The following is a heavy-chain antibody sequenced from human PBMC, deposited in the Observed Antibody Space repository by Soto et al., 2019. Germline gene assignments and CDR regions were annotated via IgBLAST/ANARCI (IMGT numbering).Heavy chain of an antibody. CDR3: AKDSVYSSSSSEGRRGYYGMDV. D-gene: IGHD6-6*01. CDR1: GVTFGRYA. J-gene: IGHJ6*02. Sequence: PGGSLRLSCAASGVTFGRYAMSWVRQALGKGLEWVSAISGNGGSTYYADSVKGRFTISRDNSKNTLYLQMNSLRAEDTAVYYCAKDSVYSSSSSEGRRGYYGMDVWGQGT. CDR2: ISGNGGST. V-gene: IGHV3-23*01.